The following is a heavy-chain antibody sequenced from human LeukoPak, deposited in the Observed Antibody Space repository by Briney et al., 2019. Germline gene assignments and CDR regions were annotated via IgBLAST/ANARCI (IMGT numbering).Heavy chain of an antibody. CDR3: AKVGGIIAVAGYFDY. J-gene: IGHJ4*02. CDR1: GFTFDDYA. D-gene: IGHD6-19*01. Sequence: GGSLRLSCAASGFTFDDYAMHWVRQAPGKGLEWVSLISWDGGSTYHADSVKGRFTISRDNSKNSLYLQMNSLRAEDTALYYCAKVGGIIAVAGYFDYWGQGTLVTVSS. V-gene: IGHV3-43D*04. CDR2: ISWDGGST.